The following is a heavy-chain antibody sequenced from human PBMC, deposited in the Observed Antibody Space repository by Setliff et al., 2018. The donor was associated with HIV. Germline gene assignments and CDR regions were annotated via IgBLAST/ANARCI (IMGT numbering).Heavy chain of an antibody. J-gene: IGHJ4*02. D-gene: IGHD3-22*01. CDR1: GGSISSYY. Sequence: SETLSLTCTVSGGSISSYYWSWIRQPPGKGLKWIGYIYYSGSTNYNPSLKSRVTISVDRSKNQFSLNLSSVTAADTALYYCARGRSRYYYDGSGYYVDYWGQGTLVTVSS. CDR3: ARGRSRYYYDGSGYYVDY. V-gene: IGHV4-59*08. CDR2: IYYSGST.